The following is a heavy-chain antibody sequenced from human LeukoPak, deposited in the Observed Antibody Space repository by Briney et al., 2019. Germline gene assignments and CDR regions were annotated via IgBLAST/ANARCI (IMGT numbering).Heavy chain of an antibody. CDR3: AELGITMIGGV. D-gene: IGHD3-10*02. J-gene: IGHJ6*04. CDR2: SSSSGSTI. Sequence: GGSLRLSCAASGFTFSSYEMNWVRQAPGKGLEWVSYSSSSGSTIYYADSVKGRFTMSRDNAKNSLYLQMNSLSAEGTAVYYCAELGITMIGGVWGKGTTVTISS. CDR1: GFTFSSYE. V-gene: IGHV3-48*03.